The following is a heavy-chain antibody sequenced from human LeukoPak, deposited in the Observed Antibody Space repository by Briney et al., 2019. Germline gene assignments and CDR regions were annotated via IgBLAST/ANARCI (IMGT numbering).Heavy chain of an antibody. V-gene: IGHV3-7*01. CDR3: ARDLYRIVVVPHYFDY. D-gene: IGHD3-22*01. CDR2: INEDGGTK. CDR1: GFRFSSHW. J-gene: IGHJ4*02. Sequence: GGSLRLSCVASGFRFSSHWMSWVRHSPGKGLEWVANINEDGGTKYYRDFAKGRFTISRDNAKNSLYLQMNSLRAEDTAVYYCARDLYRIVVVPHYFDYWGQGTLVTVSS.